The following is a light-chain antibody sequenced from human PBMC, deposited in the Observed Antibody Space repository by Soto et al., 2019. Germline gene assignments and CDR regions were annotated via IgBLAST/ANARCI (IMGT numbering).Light chain of an antibody. Sequence: EILLTQSPGTLSLSAGERATLSCRASESVTSYLAWYQQKPGQAPRLLIYGASSRATGIPDRFSGSGSGTDFTLTISRLEPEDFAVYYCQHYRSSPLTFGGGTKVDIK. CDR2: GAS. J-gene: IGKJ4*01. V-gene: IGKV3-20*01. CDR1: ESVTSY. CDR3: QHYRSSPLT.